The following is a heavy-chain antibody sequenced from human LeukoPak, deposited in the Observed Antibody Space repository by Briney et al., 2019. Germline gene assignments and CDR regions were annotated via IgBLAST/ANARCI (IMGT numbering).Heavy chain of an antibody. V-gene: IGHV3-33*06. Sequence: GGSLRLSCAASGFTFSSYGMHWVRQAPGKGLEWVAVIWYDGSNKNYADSVKGRFTISRDNSKNTLYLQMNSLRAEDTAVYHCAKVQHVGHDMTFDYWGQGTLATVSS. CDR3: AKVQHVGHDMTFDY. CDR2: IWYDGSNK. D-gene: IGHD3-9*01. J-gene: IGHJ4*02. CDR1: GFTFSSYG.